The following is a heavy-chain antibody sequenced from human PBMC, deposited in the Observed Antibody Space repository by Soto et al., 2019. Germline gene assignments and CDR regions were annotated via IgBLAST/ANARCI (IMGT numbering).Heavy chain of an antibody. J-gene: IGHJ6*02. D-gene: IGHD3-10*01. CDR3: ARAMIRAKNYYGMDV. CDR1: GYSFTSYW. Sequence: PGESLKISCKGSGYSFTSYWIVWVRQMPGKGLEGMGIIYPGDSDTRYSPSFQGQVTISADESISTAYLQWSSLKASDTAMYYCARAMIRAKNYYGMDVWGQGTTVTVSS. V-gene: IGHV5-51*01. CDR2: IYPGDSDT.